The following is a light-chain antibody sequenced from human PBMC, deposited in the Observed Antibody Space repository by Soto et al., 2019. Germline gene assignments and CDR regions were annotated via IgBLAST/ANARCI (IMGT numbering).Light chain of an antibody. CDR1: SSDFGGHNF. CDR2: EVT. J-gene: IGLJ2*01. CDR3: SAYAGNNNPVI. V-gene: IGLV2-8*01. Sequence: QSVLTQPPSASGSPGQSVTISCTGTSSDFGGHNFVSWYQQHPGKAPKFLIYEVTKRPSGVPDRFSGSKSGVTASLTVSGLQADDEAYYYCSAYAGNNNPVIFGGGTKVTV.